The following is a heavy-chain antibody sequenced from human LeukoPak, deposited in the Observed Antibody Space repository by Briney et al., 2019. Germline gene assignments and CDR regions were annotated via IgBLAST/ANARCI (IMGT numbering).Heavy chain of an antibody. V-gene: IGHV4-61*02. CDR3: ARGRLRWLQFLDY. CDR2: IYTSGST. Sequence: PSETLSLTYTVSGGSISSGSYYWSWIRQPAGKGLEWIGRIYTSGSTNHNPSLKSRVTISVDTSKNQFSLKLSSVTAADTAVYYCARGRLRWLQFLDYWGQGTLVAVSS. J-gene: IGHJ4*02. D-gene: IGHD5-24*01. CDR1: GGSISSGSYY.